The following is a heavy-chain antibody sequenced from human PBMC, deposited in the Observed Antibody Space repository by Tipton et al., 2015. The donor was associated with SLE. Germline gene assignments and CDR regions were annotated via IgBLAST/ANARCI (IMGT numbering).Heavy chain of an antibody. CDR3: ASGSGWYGGFDY. CDR2: ISSSSSYT. J-gene: IGHJ4*02. CDR1: GFTFSDYY. Sequence: SLRLSCAASGFTFSDYYMSWIRQAPGKGLEWVSYISSSSSYTNYADSVKGRFTISRDNAKNSLYLQMNSLRAEDTAVYYCASGSGWYGGFDYWGQGTLVTVSS. D-gene: IGHD6-19*01. V-gene: IGHV3-11*06.